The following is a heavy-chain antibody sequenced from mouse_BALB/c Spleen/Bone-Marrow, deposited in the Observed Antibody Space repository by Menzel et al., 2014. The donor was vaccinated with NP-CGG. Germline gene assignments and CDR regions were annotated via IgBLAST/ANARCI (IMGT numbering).Heavy chain of an antibody. V-gene: IGHV5-6-3*01. Sequence: DVHLVESGGGLVQPGGSLKLSCAASGFTFSNYGMSWVRQTPDKRLELVATINGNGGSTYYPDSVKGRFTISRDTDKNTLYLQMSSLKSEETAMYYCVRGNYGNYVDYFDFWGQGTTLTVSS. CDR1: GFTFSNYG. D-gene: IGHD2-1*01. CDR2: INGNGGST. J-gene: IGHJ2*01. CDR3: VRGNYGNYVDYFDF.